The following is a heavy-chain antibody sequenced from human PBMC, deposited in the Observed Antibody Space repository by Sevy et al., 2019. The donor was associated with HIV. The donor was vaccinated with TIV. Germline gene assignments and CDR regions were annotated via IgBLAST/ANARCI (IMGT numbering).Heavy chain of an antibody. CDR1: GGSISSSSYC. Sequence: SESLSLTCTVSGGSISSSSYCWGWIRQPPGKGLEWIGSIFYSGSTYYNPSLKSRVTISVVTSKNQFSLKLNSVTAADTAVYYCARHAHITMIVTWGQGTLVTVSS. CDR2: IFYSGST. V-gene: IGHV4-39*01. D-gene: IGHD3-22*01. J-gene: IGHJ5*02. CDR3: ARHAHITMIVT.